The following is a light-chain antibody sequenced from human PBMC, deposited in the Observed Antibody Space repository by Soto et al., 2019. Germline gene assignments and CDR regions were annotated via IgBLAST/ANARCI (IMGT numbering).Light chain of an antibody. CDR1: QSLRSS. CDR2: GAS. V-gene: IGKV3-15*01. J-gene: IGKJ2*01. CDR3: QQYNNWPPYT. Sequence: EIVMTQSPATLSLSPGERATLSCRASQSLRSSLAWYQQKPGQAPRLLIYGASTRATGIPARFSGSGSGTEFTLTISSLQSEDFAVYYCQQYNNWPPYTFGQGTRLEI.